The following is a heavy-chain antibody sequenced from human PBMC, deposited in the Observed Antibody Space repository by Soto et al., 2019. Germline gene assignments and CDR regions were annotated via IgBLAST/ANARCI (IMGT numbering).Heavy chain of an antibody. CDR3: ASYSSGWYPPFDY. J-gene: IGHJ4*02. CDR2: INHSGST. Sequence: PSETLSLTCAVYGGSFSGYYWSWIRQPPGKGLEWIGEINHSGSTNYNPSLKSRVTISVDTSKNQFSLKLSSVTAADTAVYYCASYSSGWYPPFDYWGQGTLVTVSS. CDR1: GGSFSGYY. D-gene: IGHD6-19*01. V-gene: IGHV4-34*01.